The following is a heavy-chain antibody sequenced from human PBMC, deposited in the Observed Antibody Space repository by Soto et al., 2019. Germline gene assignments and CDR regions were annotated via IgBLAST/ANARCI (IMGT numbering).Heavy chain of an antibody. V-gene: IGHV4-59*08. CDR3: ATYIPGGGGRGY. CDR1: GGSVTRHH. D-gene: IGHD3-16*01. CDR2: INYDGTA. Sequence: QVQLQESGPGLVKPSETLSLTCTVSGGSVTRHHLTWIRQSPGKTLESMGYINYDGTANYNPSLRSRVTMSVDMSNRQFSLTLTSVTAADTAVYYCATYIPGGGGRGYWGQGTLVTVSS. J-gene: IGHJ4*02.